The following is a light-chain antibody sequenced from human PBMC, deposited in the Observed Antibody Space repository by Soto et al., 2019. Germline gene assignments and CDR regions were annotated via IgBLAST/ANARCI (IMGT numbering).Light chain of an antibody. J-gene: IGKJ2*01. CDR1: QSINSK. CDR2: GAS. Sequence: EIVMTQSPATLSLSPGERAALSCRASQSINSKLAWYQQKPGQPPRLLIYGASTRATRVPARFTGSESGSEFTLTISGRQSEDFAVYCCQHGHNWPLTFGQGTRLEI. V-gene: IGKV3-15*01. CDR3: QHGHNWPLT.